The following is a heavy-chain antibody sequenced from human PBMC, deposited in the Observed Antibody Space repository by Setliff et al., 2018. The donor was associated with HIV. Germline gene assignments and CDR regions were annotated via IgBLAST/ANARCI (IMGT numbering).Heavy chain of an antibody. CDR1: GYSINSGYY. D-gene: IGHD3-10*01. CDR2: IYYNGGT. Sequence: SETLSLTCTISGYSINSGYYWSWIRQPPGKGMEWIGYIYYNGGTNYNPSLKSRVTMLVDTSENHFTLKLTSVTAADTAMYYCTRDGPLEGSYRYYYYYMDVWGKGTTVTVSS. J-gene: IGHJ6*03. V-gene: IGHV4-61*01. CDR3: TRDGPLEGSYRYYYYYMDV.